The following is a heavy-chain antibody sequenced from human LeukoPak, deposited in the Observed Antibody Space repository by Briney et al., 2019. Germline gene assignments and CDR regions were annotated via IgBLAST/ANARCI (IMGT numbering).Heavy chain of an antibody. V-gene: IGHV3-33*01. CDR1: GVTFSSYG. CDR2: IWYDGSNK. J-gene: IGHJ4*02. D-gene: IGHD3-10*01. Sequence: GRSLRLSCAASGVTFSSYGMHWVRQAPGKGQEWEAVIWYDGSNKYYADSVKGRFTISRDNSKNTLYLQMNSLRAEDTAVYYRARERRYYGSGSYYKTLDYWGQGTLVTVSS. CDR3: ARERRYYGSGSYYKTLDY.